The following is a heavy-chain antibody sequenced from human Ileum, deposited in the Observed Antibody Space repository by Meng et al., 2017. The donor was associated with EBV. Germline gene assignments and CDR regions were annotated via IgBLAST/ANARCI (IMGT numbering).Heavy chain of an antibody. Sequence: VGGGGGLVKPVGSLRLSCAASGFRFGDAWMTWVRQAPGRGLECVCRIKDKTFGRATDYAAPVKGRFTISRDDAKNTLYLQMDSLKTEDTAVYYCTTELVAVALGWGQGTLVTVSS. CDR1: GFRFGDAW. J-gene: IGHJ4*02. D-gene: IGHD6-19*01. V-gene: IGHV3-15*01. CDR3: TTELVAVALG. CDR2: IKDKTFGRAT.